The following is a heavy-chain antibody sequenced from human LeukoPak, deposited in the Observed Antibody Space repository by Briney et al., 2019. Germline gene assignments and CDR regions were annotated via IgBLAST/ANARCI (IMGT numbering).Heavy chain of an antibody. CDR1: GFTFSAYA. CDR2: IRGGGSA. V-gene: IGHV3-23*01. Sequence: GGSLRLSCTASGFTFSAYAMMWVRQAPGKGPEWVSAIRGGGSAFYADSVKGRFTISRDNSKYTLFLQMNGLRAEDTAVYYCARDPNGDYIGAFDMWGPGTMVTVSS. D-gene: IGHD4-17*01. CDR3: ARDPNGDYIGAFDM. J-gene: IGHJ3*02.